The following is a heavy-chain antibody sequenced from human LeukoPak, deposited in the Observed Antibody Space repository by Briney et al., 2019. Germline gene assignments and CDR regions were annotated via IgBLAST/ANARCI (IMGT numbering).Heavy chain of an antibody. CDR2: ISNTGNTI. Sequence: GGSLRLSCAASGFTYSDYYMSWIRQAPGKGLEWVSYISNTGNTIYYADSVKGRFTISRDNAKNLLCLQMNSLRAEDTAVYYCARDRHILEWLFKLHYWGQGTLVTVSS. J-gene: IGHJ4*02. V-gene: IGHV3-11*01. D-gene: IGHD3-3*01. CDR3: ARDRHILEWLFKLHY. CDR1: GFTYSDYY.